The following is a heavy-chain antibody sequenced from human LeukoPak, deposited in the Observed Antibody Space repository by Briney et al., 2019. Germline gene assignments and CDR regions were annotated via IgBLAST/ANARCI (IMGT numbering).Heavy chain of an antibody. V-gene: IGHV4-59*01. CDR2: IYNRGSA. D-gene: IGHD3-10*01. CDR1: GGSISSYY. CDR3: GRGGNYYVSGSYLGL. Sequence: SETLSLTCTVSGGSISSYYWSWIRQPPGKGLEWIGYIYNRGSANYNASLKSRVTISVDTSKNQFSLKLSSVTASDTAIYYCGRGGNYYVSGSYLGLWGQGTLVTVSS. J-gene: IGHJ4*02.